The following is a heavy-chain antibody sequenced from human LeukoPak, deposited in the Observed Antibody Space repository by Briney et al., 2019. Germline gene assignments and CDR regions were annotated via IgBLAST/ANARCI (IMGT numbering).Heavy chain of an antibody. Sequence: SEALSLTCAVYGGSFSGYYWSWIRQPPGKGLEWIGEINHSGSTNYNPSLKSRVTISVDTSKNQFSLKLSSVTAAGTAVYYCARGRGGTMVRGVIISEVSDYWGQGTLVTVSS. J-gene: IGHJ4*02. CDR3: ARGRGGTMVRGVIISEVSDY. D-gene: IGHD3-10*01. CDR2: INHSGST. CDR1: GGSFSGYY. V-gene: IGHV4-34*01.